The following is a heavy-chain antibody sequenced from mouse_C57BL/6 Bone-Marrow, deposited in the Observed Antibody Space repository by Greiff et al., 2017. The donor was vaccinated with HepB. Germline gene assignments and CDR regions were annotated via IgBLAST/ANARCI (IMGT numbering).Heavy chain of an antibody. V-gene: IGHV5-16*01. CDR3: ARETGTWVDY. J-gene: IGHJ2*01. CDR2: INYDGSST. CDR1: GFTFSDYY. Sequence: EVMLVESEGGLVQPGSSMKLSCTASGFTFSDYYMAWVRQVPEKGLEWVANINYDGSSTYYLDSLKSRFIISRDNAKNILYLQMSSLKSEDTATYYCARETGTWVDYWGQGTTLTVSS. D-gene: IGHD4-1*01.